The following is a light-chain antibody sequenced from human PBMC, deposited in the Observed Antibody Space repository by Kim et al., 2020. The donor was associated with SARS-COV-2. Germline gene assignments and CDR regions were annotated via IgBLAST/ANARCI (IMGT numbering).Light chain of an antibody. CDR3: AAWDDSLHGYV. J-gene: IGLJ1*01. Sequence: GPRVTISCSGGSSNVGSKTVNWYQHLPGTTPKLLVHTNNQRPSGVPDRFSGSKSGTTASLAISGLQSDDEADYYCAAWDDSLHGYVFGTGTKVTVL. V-gene: IGLV1-44*01. CDR2: TNN. CDR1: SSNVGSKT.